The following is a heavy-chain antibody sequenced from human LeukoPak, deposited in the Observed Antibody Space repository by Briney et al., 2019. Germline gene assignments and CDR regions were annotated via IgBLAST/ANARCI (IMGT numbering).Heavy chain of an antibody. CDR1: GFTSISYC. CDR3: AKDPHYGDFF. CDR2: IKQDGSEK. J-gene: IGHJ4*02. D-gene: IGHD4-17*01. V-gene: IGHV3-7*03. Sequence: GGSLRLSCAASGFTSISYCMNWVRQAPGKGLEWVANIKQDGSEKYYVDSVKGRFTISRDNAKNSLYLQMNSLRAEDTAVYYCAKDPHYGDFFWGQGTLVTVSS.